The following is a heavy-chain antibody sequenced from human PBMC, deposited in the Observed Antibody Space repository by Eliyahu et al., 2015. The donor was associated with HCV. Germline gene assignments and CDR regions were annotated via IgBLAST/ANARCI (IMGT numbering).Heavy chain of an antibody. J-gene: IGHJ6*02. CDR2: IDWDDDK. Sequence: QVTLRESGPALVKPTQTLTLTCTFSGFSLSTSGMCVSWTRQPPGKALEWLALIDWDDDKYYSTSLKTRLTISKDTSKNQVVLTMTNMDPVDTATYYCARIPIVVVPAAIATYYGMDVWGQGTTVTVSS. D-gene: IGHD2-2*01. CDR1: GFSLSTSGMC. V-gene: IGHV2-70*01. CDR3: ARIPIVVVPAAIATYYGMDV.